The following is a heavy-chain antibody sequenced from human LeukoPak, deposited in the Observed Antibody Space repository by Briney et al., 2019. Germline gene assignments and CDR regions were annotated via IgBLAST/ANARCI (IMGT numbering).Heavy chain of an antibody. CDR2: ISAYNGNT. CDR1: GYTFTSYG. Sequence: ASVKVYCKASGYTFTSYGISWVRQAPGQGLEWMGWISAYNGNTNYAQKLQGRVTMTTDTSTSTAYMELRSLRSDDTAVYYCARAAAVVVVAAPVWFDPWGHGTLVTVSS. D-gene: IGHD2-15*01. CDR3: ARAAAVVVVAAPVWFDP. J-gene: IGHJ5*02. V-gene: IGHV1-18*01.